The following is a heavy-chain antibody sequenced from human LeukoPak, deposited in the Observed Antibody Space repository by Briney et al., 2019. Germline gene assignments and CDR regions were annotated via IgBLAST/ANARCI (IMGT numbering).Heavy chain of an antibody. CDR1: GDSISSYY. CDR3: ARSTTVTTAYYFDY. CDR2: IYTSGST. J-gene: IGHJ4*02. Sequence: SETLSLTCTVSGDSISSYYWSWIRQPAGKGLEWIGRIYTSGSTNYNPSLKSRVTMSVDTSKNQFSLKLSSVTAADTAVYYCARSTTVTTAYYFDYWGQGTLVTVSS. V-gene: IGHV4-4*07. D-gene: IGHD4-17*01.